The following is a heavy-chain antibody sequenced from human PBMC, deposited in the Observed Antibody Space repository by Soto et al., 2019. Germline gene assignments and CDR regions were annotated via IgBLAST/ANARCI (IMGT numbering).Heavy chain of an antibody. V-gene: IGHV1-18*01. Sequence: QVQLVQSGAEVRKPGASVKVSCKASGYTFTNYGITWVRQAPGQGLEWMGWISAYNGNTKYAQRLQGRVTMTTDTPTSXAYMELRRLRSDDTAVYYCARVNAGDSMHSSGYYYWGQGTLVTVSS. CDR3: ARVNAGDSMHSSGYYY. CDR1: GYTFTNYG. J-gene: IGHJ4*02. D-gene: IGHD3-22*01. CDR2: ISAYNGNT.